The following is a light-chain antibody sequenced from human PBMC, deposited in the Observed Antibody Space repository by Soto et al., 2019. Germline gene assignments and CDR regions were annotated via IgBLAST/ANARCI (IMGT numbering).Light chain of an antibody. Sequence: QPVLTQPPSASGTPGQRVTISFSGASSNIGSNYVYWYQQLPGTAPKLLFYRNNLRPSGVPDRFSGSKSGTSASLAISGLRSEDEADYYCSTWDDSLSGVIFGGGTQLTVL. CDR2: RNN. V-gene: IGLV1-47*01. J-gene: IGLJ2*01. CDR1: SSNIGSNY. CDR3: STWDDSLSGVI.